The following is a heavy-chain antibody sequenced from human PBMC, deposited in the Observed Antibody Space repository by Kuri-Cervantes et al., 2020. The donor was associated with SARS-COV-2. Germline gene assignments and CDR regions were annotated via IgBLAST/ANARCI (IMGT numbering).Heavy chain of an antibody. CDR1: GYTFTGYY. V-gene: IGHV1-2*02. D-gene: IGHD3-10*01. CDR3: ARDLWSVVRGVIARWFDP. Sequence: ASVKVSCKASGYTFTGYYMHWVRQAPGQGLEWIGWINPNSGGTNYAQKFQGRVTMTRDTSISTAYMELSRLRSDDTAVYYCARDLWSVVRGVIARWFDPWGQGTLVTVSS. CDR2: INPNSGGT. J-gene: IGHJ5*02.